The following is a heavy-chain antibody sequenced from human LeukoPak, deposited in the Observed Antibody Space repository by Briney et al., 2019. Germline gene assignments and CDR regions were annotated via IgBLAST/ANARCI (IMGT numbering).Heavy chain of an antibody. CDR1: GFTFDDYA. V-gene: IGHV3-9*01. D-gene: IGHD1-26*01. CDR3: AKDTSSSGSYYPTDY. CDR2: ISWNSGSI. J-gene: IGHJ4*02. Sequence: AGGSLRLSCAASGFTFDDYAMPWVRQAPGKGLEWVSGISWNSGSIGYADSVKGRFTISRDNAKNSLYLQMNSLRAEDTALYYCAKDTSSSGSYYPTDYWGQGTLVTVPS.